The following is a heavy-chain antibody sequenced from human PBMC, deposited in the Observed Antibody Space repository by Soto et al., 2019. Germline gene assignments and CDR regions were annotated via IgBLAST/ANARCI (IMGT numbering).Heavy chain of an antibody. CDR2: IYSGVNT. V-gene: IGHV3-66*01. Sequence: DVQLVESGGGLVQRGGSLRLACAASGFTVISDYMTWVRQAPGKGLEWVSVIYSGVNTSYADSVKGRFTISRDNAKNTLYLQMNSLRADDTAVYYCARGRLLISDWGQGAQVIV. D-gene: IGHD1-26*01. J-gene: IGHJ4*02. CDR3: ARGRLLISD. CDR1: GFTVISDY.